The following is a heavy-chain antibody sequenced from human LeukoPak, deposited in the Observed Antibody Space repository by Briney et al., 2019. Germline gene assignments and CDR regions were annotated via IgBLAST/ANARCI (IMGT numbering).Heavy chain of an antibody. J-gene: IGHJ4*02. V-gene: IGHV3-33*01. CDR2: IWYDGSNK. CDR1: GFTFSSYG. CDR3: ARAFSALITIFGVAGPGY. D-gene: IGHD3-3*01. Sequence: GRSLRLSCAAAGFTFSSYGMHWVRQAPGKGLEWVAVIWYDGSNKYYADSVKGRFTISRDNSKNTLYPQMNSLRAEDTAVYYCARAFSALITIFGVAGPGYWGQGTLVTVSS.